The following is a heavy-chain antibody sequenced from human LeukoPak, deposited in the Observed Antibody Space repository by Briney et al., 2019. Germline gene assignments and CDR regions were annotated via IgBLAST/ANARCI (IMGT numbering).Heavy chain of an antibody. Sequence: ASVKVSCKTSGYTFTSYYFHWVRQAPGQGLEWMGIINPSGGSTSYAQKFQGRVTMTRDTSTSTVYMELSSLSSEDTAVYYCARALYCSGSICYSSASDYWDQGTLVTVSS. V-gene: IGHV1-46*01. J-gene: IGHJ4*02. CDR1: GYTFTSYY. D-gene: IGHD2-15*01. CDR3: ARALYCSGSICYSSASDY. CDR2: INPSGGST.